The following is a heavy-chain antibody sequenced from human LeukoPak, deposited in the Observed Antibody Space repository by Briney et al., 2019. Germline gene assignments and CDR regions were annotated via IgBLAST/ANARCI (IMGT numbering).Heavy chain of an antibody. D-gene: IGHD5-24*01. V-gene: IGHV3-30*03. J-gene: IGHJ4*02. Sequence: PGGSLRLSCAASGFTFSSYGIHWVRQAPGKGLEWVAVMSHDGDNKYYADSVKGRFTISRDNSKNTLYLQMNSLRAEDTAVYYCARGRDGYNPYFDYWGQGTLVTVSS. CDR3: ARGRDGYNPYFDY. CDR2: MSHDGDNK. CDR1: GFTFSSYG.